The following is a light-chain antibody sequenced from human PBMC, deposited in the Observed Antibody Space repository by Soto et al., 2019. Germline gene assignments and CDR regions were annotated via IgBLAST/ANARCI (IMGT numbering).Light chain of an antibody. CDR1: SSDVGGYTY. V-gene: IGLV2-14*01. J-gene: IGLJ1*01. Sequence: QSALTQPASVSGSPGQSTTISCTGTSSDVGGYTYVSWYQQHPGKAPKLMIYEVNKRPSGVSNRFSGSKSGNTASLTISGLQAEDEADYYCCSYTSSSTLVFGTGTKVTVL. CDR2: EVN. CDR3: CSYTSSSTLV.